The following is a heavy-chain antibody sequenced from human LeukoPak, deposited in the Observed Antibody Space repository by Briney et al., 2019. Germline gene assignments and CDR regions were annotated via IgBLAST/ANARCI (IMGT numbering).Heavy chain of an antibody. J-gene: IGHJ4*02. CDR1: GGSINSYY. D-gene: IGHD4-23*01. Sequence: SETLSLTCTVSGGSINSYYWSWIRQPAGKGLEWIGRIYSSRSTNYNPSLKSRVSMSVDTSKNQFSLKLTSVTAADTAVYYCARGGKATVVTMWGQGILVTVSS. CDR3: ARGGKATVVTM. V-gene: IGHV4-4*07. CDR2: IYSSRST.